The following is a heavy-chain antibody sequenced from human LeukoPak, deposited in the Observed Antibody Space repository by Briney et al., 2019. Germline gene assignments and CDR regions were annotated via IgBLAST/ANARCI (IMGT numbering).Heavy chain of an antibody. CDR2: IGRSGDRTT. D-gene: IGHD3-10*01. Sequence: GGSLRLSCAASGFSVSLYSLNWVRQAPGKGLEWVAYIGRSGDRTTKYADSAKGRFTISRDNAEDSLFLQMNSLRVEDTAVYYCAVPPLSGTGSSRPLAGVDVWGQGTTVTVSS. J-gene: IGHJ6*02. CDR1: GFSVSLYS. CDR3: AVPPLSGTGSSRPLAGVDV. V-gene: IGHV3-48*04.